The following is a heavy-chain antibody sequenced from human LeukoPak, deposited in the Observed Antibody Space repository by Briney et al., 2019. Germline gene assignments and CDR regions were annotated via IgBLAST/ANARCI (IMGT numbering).Heavy chain of an antibody. CDR1: GAINSQY. Sequence: SETLSLTCSVSGAINSQYWSWIRQPPRKGLEWIGYIYTSESTNSNYNPSLKSRVTISVDTSKNQFSLKLTSVTAADTAVYYCARHSGPGYYDLLTGPGYFDSWGQGILVTVSS. CDR2: IYTSEST. J-gene: IGHJ4*02. V-gene: IGHV4-4*09. D-gene: IGHD3-9*01. CDR3: ARHSGPGYYDLLTGPGYFDS.